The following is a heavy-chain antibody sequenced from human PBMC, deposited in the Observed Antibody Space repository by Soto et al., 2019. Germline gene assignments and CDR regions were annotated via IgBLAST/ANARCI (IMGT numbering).Heavy chain of an antibody. V-gene: IGHV3-30*18. Sequence: QVQLVESGGGVVQPGRSLRLSCAASGFTFSSYGMHWVRQAPGKGLEWVAVISYDGSNKYYADSVKGRFTISRDNSQNTLYLQMNSLRAEDTAVYYCAKEGDLFFDYWGQGTLVTVSS. D-gene: IGHD3-10*01. J-gene: IGHJ4*02. CDR1: GFTFSSYG. CDR3: AKEGDLFFDY. CDR2: ISYDGSNK.